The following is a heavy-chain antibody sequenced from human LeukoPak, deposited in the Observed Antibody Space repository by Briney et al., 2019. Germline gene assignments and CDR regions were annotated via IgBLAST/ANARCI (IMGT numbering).Heavy chain of an antibody. CDR3: ARAITMVRGPDARAVADYYMGV. Sequence: SETLSLTRAVSGGAISSYYWSRIRQPPGKGLEWIGYIFYSGSTNYNPSLKSRVTISVDTSKNQFSLKLSSVTAAYTAVYYCARAITMVRGPDARAVADYYMGVWAQGTLVTVSS. V-gene: IGHV4-59*01. D-gene: IGHD3-10*01. J-gene: IGHJ6*03. CDR2: IFYSGST. CDR1: GGAISSYY.